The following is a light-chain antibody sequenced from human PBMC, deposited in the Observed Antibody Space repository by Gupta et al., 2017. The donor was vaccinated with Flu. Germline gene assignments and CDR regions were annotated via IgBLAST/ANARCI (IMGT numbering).Light chain of an antibody. Sequence: QSVLTQPPSLSGAPGQRVPLSSTGSSSNIGAGYDVHWYQQLPGTAPKLLIYGNSNRPSGVPDRFSGSKSGTSASLAITGLQAEDEADYYCQSYDSSLSGYVCGTGTKVTVL. CDR2: GNS. J-gene: IGLJ1*01. CDR3: QSYDSSLSGYV. V-gene: IGLV1-40*01. CDR1: SSNIGAGYD.